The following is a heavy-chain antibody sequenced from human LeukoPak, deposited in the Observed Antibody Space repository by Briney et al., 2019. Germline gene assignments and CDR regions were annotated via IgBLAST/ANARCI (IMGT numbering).Heavy chain of an antibody. D-gene: IGHD6-19*01. Sequence: AETLSLTCTVSGGSISSYYWSWIRQPPGKGLEWIGYIYYSGSTNYNPSLKSRVTISVDSSKNQFTLKLSSVTAADTAVYYCARRAYSSGYYYFDYWGQGTLVTVSS. CDR3: ARRAYSSGYYYFDY. CDR2: IYYSGST. V-gene: IGHV4-59*08. J-gene: IGHJ4*02. CDR1: GGSISSYY.